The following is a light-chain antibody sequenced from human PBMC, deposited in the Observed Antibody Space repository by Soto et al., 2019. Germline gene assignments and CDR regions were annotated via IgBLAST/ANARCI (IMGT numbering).Light chain of an antibody. CDR1: QSVLYSSDNKNY. CDR2: WAS. CDR3: QQYYSIPWT. J-gene: IGKJ2*02. V-gene: IGKV4-1*01. Sequence: DIVMTQSPDSLAVSLGERATINCKSSQSVLYSSDNKNYIVWYQQKPGQPPKMLIYWASTREYGVPDRFSGSGSGTDFTLTISSLQAEDVAVYYCQQYYSIPWTFGQGTKLEIK.